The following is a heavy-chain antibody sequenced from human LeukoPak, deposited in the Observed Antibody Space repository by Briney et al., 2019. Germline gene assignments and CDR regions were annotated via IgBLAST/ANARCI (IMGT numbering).Heavy chain of an antibody. CDR3: ARDTYSGSYYGY. V-gene: IGHV1-69*05. D-gene: IGHD1-26*01. CDR2: IIPIFGTA. Sequence: SVKVSCKASGGTFSSYAISWVRQAPGQGLEWMGGIIPIFGTANYAQKFQGRVTITTDESTSTAYMELSSLRSEDTAVYYCARDTYSGSYYGYWGQGTLVTVSS. J-gene: IGHJ4*02. CDR1: GGTFSSYA.